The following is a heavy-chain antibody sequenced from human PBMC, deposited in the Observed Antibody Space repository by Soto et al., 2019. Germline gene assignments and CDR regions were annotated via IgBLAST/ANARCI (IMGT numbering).Heavy chain of an antibody. D-gene: IGHD2-2*01. Sequence: SVKVSCKASGGTLSSYAISWVRQAPGQGLEWMGGIIPIFGTANYAQKFQGRVTITADESTSTAYMELSSLRSEDTAVYYCARDQDIVVVPAADISYYYGMDVWGQGTTVTGSS. V-gene: IGHV1-69*13. CDR3: ARDQDIVVVPAADISYYYGMDV. J-gene: IGHJ6*02. CDR1: GGTLSSYA. CDR2: IIPIFGTA.